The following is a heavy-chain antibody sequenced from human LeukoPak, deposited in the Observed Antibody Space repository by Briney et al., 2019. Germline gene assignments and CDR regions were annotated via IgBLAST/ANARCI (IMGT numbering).Heavy chain of an antibody. V-gene: IGHV3-21*01. CDR1: ASTFSSYS. CDR2: ISSSSSYI. CDR3: AIEAKRVTTVDY. Sequence: GGSLRLSSAASASTFSSYSMNWVRQAPGQGLEWDSSISSSSSYINYADSVRGGFSITRDNTKNSLYMQMNSLRAEDTAVYCCAIEAKRVTTVDYWGQGTLVTVSS. D-gene: IGHD4-17*01. J-gene: IGHJ4*02.